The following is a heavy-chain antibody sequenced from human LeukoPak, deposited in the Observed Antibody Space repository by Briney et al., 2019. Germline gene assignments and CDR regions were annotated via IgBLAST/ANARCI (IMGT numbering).Heavy chain of an antibody. CDR2: ISGSGGST. CDR3: AKDAPSSSWWLTAANDAFDI. Sequence: GGSLRLSCAASGFTFSSYAMSWVRQAPGKGLEWVSAISGSGGSTYYADSVKGRFTISRDNSKNTLYLQMNSLRAEDTAVYYCAKDAPSSSWWLTAANDAFDIWGQGTMVTVSS. V-gene: IGHV3-23*01. CDR1: GFTFSSYA. J-gene: IGHJ3*02. D-gene: IGHD6-13*01.